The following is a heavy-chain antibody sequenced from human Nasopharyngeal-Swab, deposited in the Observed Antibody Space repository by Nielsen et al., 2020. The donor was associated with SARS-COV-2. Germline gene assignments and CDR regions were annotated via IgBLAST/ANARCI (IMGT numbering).Heavy chain of an antibody. V-gene: IGHV4-39*01. J-gene: IGHJ4*02. Sequence: GSLRLSCTVSGGSISSSSYYWGWIRQPPGKGLEWIGRIYYSGSTYYNPSLKSRVTISVDTSKNQFSLRLSSVTAADTAVYYCARPVVRGYSPFFDYWGQGTLVTVSS. CDR3: ARPVVRGYSPFFDY. CDR1: GGSISSSSYY. D-gene: IGHD3-10*01. CDR2: IYYSGST.